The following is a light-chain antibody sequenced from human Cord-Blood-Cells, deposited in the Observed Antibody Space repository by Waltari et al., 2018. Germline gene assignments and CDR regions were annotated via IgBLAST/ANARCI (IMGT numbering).Light chain of an antibody. CDR3: SSYAGSNNYV. Sequence: QSALTPPPSASGSPAQSVTISCTATSSDVGGYNYVSWYQQHPGKAPKLMIYEVSKRPSGVPDRFSGSKSGNTASLTVSGLQAEDEADYYCSSYAGSNNYVFGTGTKVTVL. J-gene: IGLJ1*01. V-gene: IGLV2-8*01. CDR2: EVS. CDR1: SSDVGGYNY.